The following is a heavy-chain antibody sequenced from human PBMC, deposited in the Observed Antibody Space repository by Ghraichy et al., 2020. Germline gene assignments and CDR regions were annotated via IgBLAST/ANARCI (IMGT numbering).Heavy chain of an antibody. J-gene: IGHJ6*02. CDR2: ISSSSRTI. D-gene: IGHD4-23*01. CDR3: ARASRVVRFYYYDALDV. V-gene: IGHV3-48*02. CDR1: GFSFSNYI. Sequence: GGSLRPSCAASGFSFSNYIMNWVRQAPGKGLEWVSHISSSSRTISYADSVKGRFTVSRDNAKNSLFLQMNSLRDEDTAVYYCARASRVVRFYYYDALDVWGQGTTVTVSS.